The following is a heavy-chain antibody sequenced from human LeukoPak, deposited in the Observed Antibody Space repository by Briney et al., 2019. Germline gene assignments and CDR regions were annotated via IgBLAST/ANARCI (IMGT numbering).Heavy chain of an antibody. CDR2: ISSSSSYI. CDR3: ARSGWFGELGFDY. V-gene: IGHV3-21*01. Sequence: PGGSLRLSCAASGFTFSGSAMHWVRQAPGKGLEWVSSISSSSSYIYHADSVKGRFTFSRDNAKNSLYLQMNSLRAEDTAVYYCARSGWFGELGFDYWGQGTLVTVSS. CDR1: GFTFSGSA. J-gene: IGHJ4*02. D-gene: IGHD3-10*01.